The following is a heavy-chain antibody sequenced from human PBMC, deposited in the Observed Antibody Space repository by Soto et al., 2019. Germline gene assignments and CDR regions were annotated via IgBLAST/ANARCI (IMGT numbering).Heavy chain of an antibody. V-gene: IGHV3-48*02. CDR3: ARVRVPVDYWKGLYYYGMYV. J-gene: IGHJ6*02. CDR1: GFTFSSYS. D-gene: IGHD3-3*01. CDR2: ISSSSRTI. Sequence: GGSLRLSCAASGFTFSSYSMNWFRQAPGKRLEWVSYISSSSRTIYYADSVKGRFTISRDNAKNSLYLQMNSLRDEDTAVYYCARVRVPVDYWKGLYYYGMYVCSQRTSVTVS.